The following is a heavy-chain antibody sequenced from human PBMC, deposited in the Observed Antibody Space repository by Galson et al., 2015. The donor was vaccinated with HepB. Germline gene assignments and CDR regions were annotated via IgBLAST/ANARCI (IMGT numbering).Heavy chain of an antibody. Sequence: SLRLSCAASGFTFSSYAMSWVRQAPGKGLEWVSAISGSGGSTYYADSVKGRFTISRDNSKNTLYLQMNSLRAEDTAVYYCARRYCSGGSCYLEDYGMDVWGQGTTVTVSS. CDR2: ISGSGGST. D-gene: IGHD2-15*01. V-gene: IGHV3-23*01. J-gene: IGHJ6*02. CDR1: GFTFSSYA. CDR3: ARRYCSGGSCYLEDYGMDV.